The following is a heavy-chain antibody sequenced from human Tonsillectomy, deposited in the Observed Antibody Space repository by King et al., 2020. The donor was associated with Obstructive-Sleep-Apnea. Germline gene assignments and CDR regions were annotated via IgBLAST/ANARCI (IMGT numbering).Heavy chain of an antibody. Sequence: QLVQSGAQVKKPGASVKVSCKASGYTFTSYGIRWVRQAPGQGLEWMGWISGYNANTDYAQKFHDRVTMTTHTSTTTAYMGLRSLTSDDTAVYYCARDEPVGAYNWFDPWGQGTLVTVSS. V-gene: IGHV1-18*04. CDR3: ARDEPVGAYNWFDP. D-gene: IGHD1-14*01. CDR1: GYTFTSYG. CDR2: ISGYNANT. J-gene: IGHJ5*02.